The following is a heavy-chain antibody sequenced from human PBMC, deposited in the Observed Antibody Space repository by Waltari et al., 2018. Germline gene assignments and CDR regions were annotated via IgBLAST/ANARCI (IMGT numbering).Heavy chain of an antibody. Sequence: QVQLQESGPGLVKPSETLSLTCTVSGGSISSYYWSWIRQPPGKGLEWIGYIYYSGSTNYNPSLKSRVTISVDTSKNQFSLKLSSVTAADTAVYYCARGPASIGWFDGGRQWLPHVYWGQGTLVTVSS. D-gene: IGHD6-19*01. J-gene: IGHJ4*02. CDR2: IYYSGST. CDR3: ARGPASIGWFDGGRQWLPHVY. CDR1: GGSISSYY. V-gene: IGHV4-59*01.